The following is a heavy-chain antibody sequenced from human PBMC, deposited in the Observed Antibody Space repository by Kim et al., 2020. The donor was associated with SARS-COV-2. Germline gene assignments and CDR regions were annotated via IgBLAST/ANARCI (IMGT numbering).Heavy chain of an antibody. V-gene: IGHV4-39*01. J-gene: IGHJ4*02. D-gene: IGHD2-21*02. Sequence: PSLKSRVTISVDTSKNQYSLKLSSVTAADTAVYYCARHPATDDCQYYFDYWGQGTLVTVSS. CDR3: ARHPATDDCQYYFDY.